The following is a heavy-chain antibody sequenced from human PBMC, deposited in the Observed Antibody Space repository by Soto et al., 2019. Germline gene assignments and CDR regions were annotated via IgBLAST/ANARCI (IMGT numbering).Heavy chain of an antibody. CDR1: GFTFSSYG. CDR3: AIIVAAPGPFDY. V-gene: IGHV3-30*03. Sequence: QVQLVESGGGVVQPGRSLRLSCAASGFTFSSYGMHWVRQAPGKGLEWVAVISYDGSNKYYADSVKGRFTISRDNSKNTLYLQMNSLRAEDTAVYYCAIIVAAPGPFDYWGQGTLVTVSS. J-gene: IGHJ4*02. CDR2: ISYDGSNK. D-gene: IGHD1-26*01.